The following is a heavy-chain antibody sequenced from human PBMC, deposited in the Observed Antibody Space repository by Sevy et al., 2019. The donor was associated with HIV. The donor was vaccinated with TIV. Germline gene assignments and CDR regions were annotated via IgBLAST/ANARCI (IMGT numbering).Heavy chain of an antibody. D-gene: IGHD1-1*01. J-gene: IGHJ4*02. V-gene: IGHV4-34*01. CDR1: GGSLSGYY. CDR2: INHSGST. Sequence: SETLSLTCAVYGGSLSGYYWSWIRQPPGKGLEWIGEINHSGSTNYNPSLNSRVTISVDTSKNQFSLKLSSVTAADTAVYYCARGLEGLFDYWGQGTLVTVSS. CDR3: ARGLEGLFDY.